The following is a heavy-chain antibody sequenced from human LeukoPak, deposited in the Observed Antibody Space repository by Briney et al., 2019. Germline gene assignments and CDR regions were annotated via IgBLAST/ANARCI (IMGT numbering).Heavy chain of an antibody. Sequence: GRSLRLSCAASGFTFSSYAMHWVRQAPGKGLEWVAVISYDGSNKYYADSVKGRFTISRDNSKDTLYLQMNSLRAEDTAVYYCAKVQTGRGSYSGYYYYGMDVWGQGTTVTVSS. J-gene: IGHJ6*02. D-gene: IGHD1-26*01. V-gene: IGHV3-30-3*01. CDR1: GFTFSSYA. CDR2: ISYDGSNK. CDR3: AKVQTGRGSYSGYYYYGMDV.